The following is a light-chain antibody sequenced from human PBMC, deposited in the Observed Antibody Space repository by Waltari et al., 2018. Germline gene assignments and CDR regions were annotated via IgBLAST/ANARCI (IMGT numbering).Light chain of an antibody. CDR2: WAS. CDR3: QQYYSTPLT. CDR1: QSVLSSSNNKNY. Sequence: DIVMTQSPDSLAVSLGERATIDCKSSQSVLSSSNNKNYLAWYQQKPRQPPKLLISWASTRGSGVPDRFSGSGSGTDFTLTISSLQAEDVAVYYCQQYYSTPLTFGGGTKVEIK. J-gene: IGKJ4*01. V-gene: IGKV4-1*01.